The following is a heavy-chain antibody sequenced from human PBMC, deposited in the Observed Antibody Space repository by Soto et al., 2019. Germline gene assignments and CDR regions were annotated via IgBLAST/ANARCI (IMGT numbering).Heavy chain of an antibody. D-gene: IGHD3-9*01. V-gene: IGHV3-48*01. CDR3: ARHGGYDILAGYYPPDF. Sequence: EVQLVESGGGLVQPGGSLRLSCAASGFTFSSFTMSWVRQAPGKGLEWVSSISNTRSSTYYADSVKGRFAVSRDNAKNSLFLQLNSLRAEDTAVYYCARHGGYDILAGYYPPDFWGQGTLVTVSS. CDR1: GFTFSSFT. CDR2: ISNTRSST. J-gene: IGHJ4*02.